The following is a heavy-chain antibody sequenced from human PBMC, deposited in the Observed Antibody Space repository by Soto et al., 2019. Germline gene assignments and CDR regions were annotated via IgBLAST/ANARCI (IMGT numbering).Heavy chain of an antibody. CDR3: ASPSPRYCSGGSCLEFPDAFDI. Sequence: QLQLQESGPGLVKPSETLSLTCTVSGGSISSSSYYWGWIRQPPGKGLEWIGSIYYSGSTYYNPSLKSRDTISVDTSKNPFSLKLSSVTAADTAVYYCASPSPRYCSGGSCLEFPDAFDIWGQGTMVTVSS. CDR1: GGSISSSSYY. V-gene: IGHV4-39*01. CDR2: IYYSGST. D-gene: IGHD2-15*01. J-gene: IGHJ3*02.